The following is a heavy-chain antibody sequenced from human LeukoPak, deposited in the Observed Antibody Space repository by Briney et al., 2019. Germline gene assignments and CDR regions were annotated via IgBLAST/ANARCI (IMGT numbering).Heavy chain of an antibody. D-gene: IGHD3-10*01. CDR2: ISGSGDNT. CDR3: ARDFWAPSFKPQWFGELSDAFDI. Sequence: PGGSLRLSCAASGFTFSLYAMSWVRQTPGKGLEWISTISGSGDNTYYAQSAKGRFTISRDNSSDTLYLRMNSLRAEDTAVYSCARDFWAPSFKPQWFGELSDAFDIWGQGTMVTVSS. CDR1: GFTFSLYA. J-gene: IGHJ3*02. V-gene: IGHV3-23*01.